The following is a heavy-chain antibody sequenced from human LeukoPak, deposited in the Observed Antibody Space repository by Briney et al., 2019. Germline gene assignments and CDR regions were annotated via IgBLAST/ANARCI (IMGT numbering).Heavy chain of an antibody. CDR2: IYYSGST. Sequence: PSETLSLTCTASGGSISSSSYYWVWIRQPPGKGLEWIGSIYYSGSTYYNPSLKSRVTISVDTSKNQFSLKLSSVTAADTAVYYCARQRITMIEVVMTPPDYWGQGTLVTVSS. J-gene: IGHJ4*02. V-gene: IGHV4-39*01. CDR1: GGSISSSSYY. CDR3: ARQRITMIEVVMTPPDY. D-gene: IGHD3-22*01.